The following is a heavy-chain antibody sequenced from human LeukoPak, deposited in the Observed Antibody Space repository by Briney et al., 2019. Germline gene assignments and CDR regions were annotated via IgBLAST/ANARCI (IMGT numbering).Heavy chain of an antibody. Sequence: PSETLSLTCSVSGGSVSSNTYYWSWIRQPPGEGLEWIGYVSYTGITNYNPFLKSRVTISLDTSKNQFSLQLSSVTAADTAVYYCATQKWIGTFHYWGQGALVTVSS. V-gene: IGHV4-61*01. J-gene: IGHJ4*02. CDR3: ATQKWIGTFHY. CDR2: VSYTGIT. D-gene: IGHD3-10*01. CDR1: GGSVSSNTYY.